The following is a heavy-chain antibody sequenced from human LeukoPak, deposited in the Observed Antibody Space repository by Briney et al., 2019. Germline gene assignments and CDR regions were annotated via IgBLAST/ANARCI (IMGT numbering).Heavy chain of an antibody. D-gene: IGHD5-24*01. J-gene: IGHJ4*02. Sequence: SETLSLTCAVSGYSISSGYYWGWIRQPPGKGLEWMGSIYHSGSTYYNPSLKSRVTISVDTFKNQFSLKLSSVTAADTAVYYCARLGMVGWLHRPFDYWGQGTLVTVSS. CDR1: GYSISSGYY. CDR2: IYHSGST. V-gene: IGHV4-38-2*01. CDR3: ARLGMVGWLHRPFDY.